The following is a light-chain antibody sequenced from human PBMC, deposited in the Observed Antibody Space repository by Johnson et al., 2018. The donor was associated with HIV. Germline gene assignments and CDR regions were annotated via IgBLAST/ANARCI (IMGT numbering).Light chain of an antibody. Sequence: QSVLTQPPSVSAAPGQKVTISCSGSSSNIGNNYVSWYQQLPGTAPKLLIYDNNRRPSGIPDRFSGSKSGTSGTLGITGLQTGDEADYYCGSWDSSLSAYVFVTGTKVTV. CDR2: DNN. V-gene: IGLV1-51*01. J-gene: IGLJ1*01. CDR3: GSWDSSLSAYV. CDR1: SSNIGNNY.